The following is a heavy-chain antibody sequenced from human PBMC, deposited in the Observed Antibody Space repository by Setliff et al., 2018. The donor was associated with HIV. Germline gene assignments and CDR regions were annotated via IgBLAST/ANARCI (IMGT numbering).Heavy chain of an antibody. CDR1: GFTFSDSG. Sequence: GGSLRLSCAASGFTFSDSGVHWVRQAPGKGLEWVAFIRYDGSSEYYADSVKGRFTISRDNSKNTLYLQMNGLRPEDTAVYYCAKDYSSGWYRHFDYWGQGTLVTVSS. J-gene: IGHJ4*02. D-gene: IGHD6-19*01. CDR3: AKDYSSGWYRHFDY. V-gene: IGHV3-30*02. CDR2: IRYDGSSE.